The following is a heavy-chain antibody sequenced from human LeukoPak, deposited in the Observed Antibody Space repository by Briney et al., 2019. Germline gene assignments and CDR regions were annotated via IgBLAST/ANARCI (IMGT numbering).Heavy chain of an antibody. CDR1: GFAFSSYS. D-gene: IGHD5-18*01. V-gene: IGHV3-30*03. CDR2: ISYDGSNK. Sequence: PGGSLRLSCAASGFAFSSYSMNWVRQAPGKGLEWVAVISYDGSNKYYADSVKGRFTISRDNSKNTLYLQMNSLRAEDTAVYYCASPARWIQLWYSFDYWGQGTLVTVSS. J-gene: IGHJ4*02. CDR3: ASPARWIQLWYSFDY.